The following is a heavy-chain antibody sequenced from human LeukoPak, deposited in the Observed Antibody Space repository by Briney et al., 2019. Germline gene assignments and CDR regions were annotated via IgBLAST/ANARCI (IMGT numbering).Heavy chain of an antibody. CDR1: GYSFTSYW. Sequence: GESLKISCKGSGYSFTSYWSGWVRQMPGKGLEWMGIIYPGDSDTRYSPSFQGQVTISADKSISTAYLQWSSLKASDTAMYYCATTSLYSGSYPAGFDYWGQGTLVTVSS. CDR2: IYPGDSDT. J-gene: IGHJ4*02. CDR3: ATTSLYSGSYPAGFDY. V-gene: IGHV5-51*01. D-gene: IGHD1-26*01.